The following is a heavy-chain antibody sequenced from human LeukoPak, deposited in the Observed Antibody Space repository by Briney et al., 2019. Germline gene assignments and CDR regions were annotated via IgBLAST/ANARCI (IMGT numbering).Heavy chain of an antibody. V-gene: IGHV3-9*01. D-gene: IGHD1-26*01. J-gene: IGHJ4*02. Sequence: GGSLRLSCAASGFTFDDYAMHWVRQAPGKGLEWVSGISWNSGSIGYADSVKGRFTISRDNAKNSLYLQMNSLRAEDTALYYCAKDATYRGYFDYWGQGTLVTVSS. CDR2: ISWNSGSI. CDR3: AKDATYRGYFDY. CDR1: GFTFDDYA.